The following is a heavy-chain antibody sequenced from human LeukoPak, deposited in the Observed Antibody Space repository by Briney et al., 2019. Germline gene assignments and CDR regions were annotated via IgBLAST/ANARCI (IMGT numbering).Heavy chain of an antibody. V-gene: IGHV4-31*03. D-gene: IGHD1-14*01. J-gene: IGHJ6*03. Sequence: SETLSLTCTVSGGSISSGGYYWSWIRQHPGKGLEWIGYIYYSGSTYYNPSLKSRVTISVDTSKNQFSLKLSSVTAADTAVYYCARDRRERAGLYYYYYYMDVWGKGTTVTVSS. CDR2: IYYSGST. CDR3: ARDRRERAGLYYYYYYMDV. CDR1: GGSISSGGYY.